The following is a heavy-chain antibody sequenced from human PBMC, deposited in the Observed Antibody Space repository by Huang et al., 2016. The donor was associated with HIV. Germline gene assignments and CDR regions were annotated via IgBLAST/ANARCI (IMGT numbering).Heavy chain of an antibody. Sequence: EVQLVESGGGLVQPGGSLRLSCAASGFTFSSYWMHWVRQAPGKGLGCVSRINRDGSSSGYADSVKGRFTISRDNAKNTLYLQMNSLRAEDTAVYYCVRDPRIQSWLNYFDYWGQGTLVSVSS. CDR2: INRDGSSS. CDR1: GFTFSSYW. CDR3: VRDPRIQSWLNYFDY. V-gene: IGHV3-74*01. D-gene: IGHD3-22*01. J-gene: IGHJ4*02.